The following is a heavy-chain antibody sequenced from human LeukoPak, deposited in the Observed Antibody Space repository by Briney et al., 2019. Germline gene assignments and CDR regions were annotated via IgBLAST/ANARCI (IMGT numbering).Heavy chain of an antibody. J-gene: IGHJ5*02. CDR3: ASLWILTSA. CDR1: GFIFSSYE. CDR2: ISKSGNSGTTI. V-gene: IGHV3-48*03. D-gene: IGHD2-21*01. Sequence: GGSLRLSCAASGFIFSSYEAAWVRQAPGKGLEWVAYISKSGNSGTTIYYADSVKGRFTISRDNAKNSVYLQMNNLRDEDTAVYYCASLWILTSAWGRGTLVTVSS.